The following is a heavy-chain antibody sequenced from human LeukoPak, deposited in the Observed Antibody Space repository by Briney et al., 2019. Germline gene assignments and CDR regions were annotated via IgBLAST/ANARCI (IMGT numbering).Heavy chain of an antibody. CDR1: GFTFSSYG. Sequence: PGGSLRLSCAASGFTFSSYGMHWVRQAPGKGLEWVAVISNDGSQKYYADSVKGRFTVSRDISKNTLHLQMNSLRTEDTALYYCARDSTLGGVIVTGPRGFDYWGQGTLVTVSS. V-gene: IGHV3-30*03. J-gene: IGHJ4*02. D-gene: IGHD3-16*02. CDR3: ARDSTLGGVIVTGPRGFDY. CDR2: ISNDGSQK.